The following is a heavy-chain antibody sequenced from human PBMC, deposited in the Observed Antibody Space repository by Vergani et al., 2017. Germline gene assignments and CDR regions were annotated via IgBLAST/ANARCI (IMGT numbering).Heavy chain of an antibody. V-gene: IGHV3-23*01. Sequence: EVQLLESGGRLVQPGGSLRLSCVASGFAFSRYAMSWVRQAPGKGLEWVSGLTASGSGISYADSVRGRFTISRDNSKNTLYLQMNSLRAEDTAVYYCAKDRYYDILTGYYHWGQGTLVTVSS. CDR2: LTASGSGI. J-gene: IGHJ5*02. D-gene: IGHD3-9*01. CDR3: AKDRYYDILTGYYH. CDR1: GFAFSRYA.